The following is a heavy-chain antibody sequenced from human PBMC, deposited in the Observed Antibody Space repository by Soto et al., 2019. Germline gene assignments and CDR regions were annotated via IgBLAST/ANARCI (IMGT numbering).Heavy chain of an antibody. V-gene: IGHV1-3*01. CDR3: ARDIAFDI. J-gene: IGHJ3*02. CDR2: INAGNGNR. Sequence: ASVKVSCKASGYTFTRNAMHWVRQAPGQRLEWMGWINAGNGNRKYSQKFQGRVTITRDTSASTAYMELSSLRSEDTAVYYCARDIAFDIWGQGTMVTVSS. CDR1: GYTFTRNA.